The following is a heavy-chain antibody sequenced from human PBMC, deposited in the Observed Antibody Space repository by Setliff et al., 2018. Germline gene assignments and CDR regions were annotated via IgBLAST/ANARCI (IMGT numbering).Heavy chain of an antibody. CDR2: INHSGST. Sequence: SETLSLTCAVYGGSFSGYYWSWIRQPPGEGLEWIGEINHSGSTNYNPSLNSRVTISVDTSKNQFSLKLTSVTAADTAVYYCARVPPKDSGSFYLDAFDIRGQGTMVTVSS. V-gene: IGHV4-34*01. D-gene: IGHD1-26*01. CDR1: GGSFSGYY. J-gene: IGHJ3*02. CDR3: ARVPPKDSGSFYLDAFDI.